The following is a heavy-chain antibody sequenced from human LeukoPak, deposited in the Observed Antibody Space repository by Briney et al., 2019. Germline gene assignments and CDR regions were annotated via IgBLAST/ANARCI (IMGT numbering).Heavy chain of an antibody. V-gene: IGHV4-59*01. CDR3: ARGPYCYDSSGYYFWFDP. J-gene: IGHJ5*02. CDR1: GGSISSYY. CDR2: IYYSGST. D-gene: IGHD3-22*01. Sequence: PSETLSLTCTVSGGSISSYYWSWIRQPPGKGLECIGYIYYSGSTNYNPSLKSRVTISVDTSKNQFSLKLSSVTAADTAVYYCARGPYCYDSSGYYFWFDPWGQGTLVTVSS.